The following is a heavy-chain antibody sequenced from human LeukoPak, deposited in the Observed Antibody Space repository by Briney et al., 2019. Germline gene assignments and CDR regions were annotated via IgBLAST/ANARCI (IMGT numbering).Heavy chain of an antibody. D-gene: IGHD2-2*01. J-gene: IGHJ3*02. Sequence: GGSLRLSCAASGFIFTNSSMNWVRQAPGKGLEWVSYISSSGSTIYYADSVKGRFTISRDNAKKSLYLQMNSLRAEDTAVYYCAAGRARGYCSTTSCYEGDAFDIWGQGTMVTVSS. CDR3: AAGRARGYCSTTSCYEGDAFDI. V-gene: IGHV3-48*04. CDR1: GFIFTNSS. CDR2: ISSSGSTI.